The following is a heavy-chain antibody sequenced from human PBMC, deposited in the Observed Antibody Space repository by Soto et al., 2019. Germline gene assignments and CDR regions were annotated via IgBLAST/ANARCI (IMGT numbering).Heavy chain of an antibody. Sequence: GGSLRLSCAASGFTFSTYAMSWVRQAPGKGLEWVSAIGSSGGSTYYADSVKGRFTISRDNSKNTLYLQMNSLRAEDTAVYYCAKDKAPRTPGIGGFGYWGQGTLVTVSS. J-gene: IGHJ4*02. V-gene: IGHV3-23*01. D-gene: IGHD3-16*01. CDR1: GFTFSTYA. CDR3: AKDKAPRTPGIGGFGY. CDR2: IGSSGGST.